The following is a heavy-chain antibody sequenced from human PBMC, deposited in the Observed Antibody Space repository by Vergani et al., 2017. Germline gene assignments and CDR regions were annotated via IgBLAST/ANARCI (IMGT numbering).Heavy chain of an antibody. J-gene: IGHJ4*02. V-gene: IGHV3-30*02. CDR1: GFTLSNYD. CDR3: AKHFSGWGIYY. Sequence: QVQLVESGGGAVQRGGSLRLSCATSGFTLSNYDMQWIRQGPGKGMEFVDFIQFDVSNQYYADSVKGRFTLSRDFSKNTIYTQMHILRTDDTATYYCAKHFSGWGIYYWGQGTQVIVSS. CDR2: IQFDVSNQ. D-gene: IGHD3-16*01.